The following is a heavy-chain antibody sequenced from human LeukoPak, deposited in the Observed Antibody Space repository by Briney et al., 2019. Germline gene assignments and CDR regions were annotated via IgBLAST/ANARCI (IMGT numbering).Heavy chain of an antibody. CDR3: AKRGYSYGYSYYFDY. CDR1: GFTFSSYA. D-gene: IGHD5-18*01. J-gene: IGHJ4*02. V-gene: IGHV3-23*01. CDR2: INGNKIST. Sequence: GGSLRLSCAASGFTFSSYAMSWVRQAPGKGLEWVSAINGNKISTYYADSVKGRFTISRDNSKNTLYLQMNSLRAEDTAVFYCAKRGYSYGYSYYFDYWGQGTLVTVSS.